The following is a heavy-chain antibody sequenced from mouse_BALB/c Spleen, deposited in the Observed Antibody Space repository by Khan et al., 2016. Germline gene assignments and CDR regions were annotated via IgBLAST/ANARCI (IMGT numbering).Heavy chain of an antibody. J-gene: IGHJ3*01. CDR2: ISYSGST. CDR3: GTGRRKAWFAD. D-gene: IGHD3-2*02. V-gene: IGHV3-2*02. CDR1: GYSITSDYA. Sequence: EVELVESGPGLVKPSQSLSLTCTVTGYSITSDYAWNWLRQFPGNKLEWMGYISYSGSTTYNPALKSRITIIRDTTKNQFFRQLNTVTTEDAATYYCGTGRRKAWFADWGQETLVTVSA.